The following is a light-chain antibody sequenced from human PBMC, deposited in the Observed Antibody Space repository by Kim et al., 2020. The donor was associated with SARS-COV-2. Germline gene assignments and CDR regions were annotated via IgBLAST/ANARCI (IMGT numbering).Light chain of an antibody. CDR1: QSISCS. CDR2: NAS. J-gene: IGKJ1*01. CDR3: QQHASWPVT. V-gene: IGKV3-11*01. Sequence: SPEVTATCSRRARQSISCSLALYQNKLGQPPRLLIYNASNRATGMPARFSGIGSVTDFTLSISTLEPEDSAIHYCQQHASWPVTFGQGTKVDIK.